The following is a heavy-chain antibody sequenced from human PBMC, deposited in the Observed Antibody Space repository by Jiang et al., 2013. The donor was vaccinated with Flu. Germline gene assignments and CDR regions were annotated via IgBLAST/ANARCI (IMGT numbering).Heavy chain of an antibody. CDR2: IYYSGST. CDR1: GGSISSYY. CDR3: ARQAAAGRTDY. Sequence: GLVKPSETLSLTCTVSGGSISSYYWSWIRQPPGKGLEWIGYIYYSGSTNYNPSLKSRVTISVDTSKNQFSLKLSSVTAADTAVYYCARQAAAGRTDYWGQGTLVTVSS. D-gene: IGHD6-13*01. V-gene: IGHV4-59*08. J-gene: IGHJ4*02.